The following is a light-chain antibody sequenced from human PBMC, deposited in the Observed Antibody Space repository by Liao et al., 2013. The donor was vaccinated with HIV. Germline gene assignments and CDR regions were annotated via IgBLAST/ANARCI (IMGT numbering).Light chain of an antibody. J-gene: IGLJ2*01. CDR1: KLGDKY. CDR2: QDS. Sequence: SYELTQPPSVSVSPGQTASITCSGDKLGDKYACWYQQKPGQSPVLVIYQDSKRPSGIPERFSGSNSGNTATLTISRVEAGDEADYYCQLWDSSSHHRVFGGGTKLTVL. V-gene: IGLV3-1*01. CDR3: QLWDSSSHHRV.